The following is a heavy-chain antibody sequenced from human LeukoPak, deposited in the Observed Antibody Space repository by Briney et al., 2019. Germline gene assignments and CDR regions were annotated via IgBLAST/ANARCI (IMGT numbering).Heavy chain of an antibody. V-gene: IGHV3-23*01. CDR1: GFTFSSYA. J-gene: IGHJ4*02. Sequence: SGGSLRLSCAASGFTFSSYAMSWVRQAPGKGLEWVSAISGSGGGTYYADSVKGRFTISRDNSKNTLYLQMNSLRAEDTAVYYCAKDPAAAGTLSDYWGQGTLVTVSS. CDR3: AKDPAAAGTLSDY. D-gene: IGHD6-13*01. CDR2: ISGSGGGT.